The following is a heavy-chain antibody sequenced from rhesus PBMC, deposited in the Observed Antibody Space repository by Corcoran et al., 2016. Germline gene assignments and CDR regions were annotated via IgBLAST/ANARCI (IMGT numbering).Heavy chain of an antibody. D-gene: IGHD3-16*01. J-gene: IGHJ4*01. Sequence: QVQLQESGPGLVKPSETLSLTCAVSGGSISNNYWSWIRQSPGKGLEWIGYIYGGSGSTSNNPSLKSLITISTDTSKNQFSLKLNSVTAADTAVYYCARLGASGTYYRDYWGQGVLVTVSS. CDR1: GGSISNNY. CDR3: ARLGASGTYYRDY. V-gene: IGHV4-147*01. CDR2: IYGGSGST.